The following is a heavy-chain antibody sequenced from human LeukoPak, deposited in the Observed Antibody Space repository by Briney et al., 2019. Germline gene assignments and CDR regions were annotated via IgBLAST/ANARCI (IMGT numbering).Heavy chain of an antibody. CDR1: GGSISSYY. Sequence: SETLSLTCTVSGGSISSYYWSWIRQPPGKGLEWIGYIYYSGSTNYNPSLKSRVTISVDTSKNHLSLKLSSVTAADTAVYYCARLHRGDDAFDIWGRGTMVTVSS. J-gene: IGHJ3*02. CDR2: IYYSGST. V-gene: IGHV4-59*08. CDR3: ARLHRGDDAFDI. D-gene: IGHD3-10*01.